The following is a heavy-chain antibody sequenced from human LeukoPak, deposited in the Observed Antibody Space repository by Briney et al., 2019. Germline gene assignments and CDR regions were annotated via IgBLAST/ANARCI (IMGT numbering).Heavy chain of an antibody. J-gene: IGHJ5*02. CDR2: ISYDGSNK. V-gene: IGHV3-30*18. CDR3: AKDALLWFGELLSLSNWFDP. Sequence: GGSLRLSCAASGFTFSGYGTHWVRQAPGKGLEWVAVISYDGSNKYYADSVKGRFTISRDNSKNTLYLQMNSLRAEDTAVYYCAKDALLWFGELLSLSNWFDPWGQGTLVTVSS. D-gene: IGHD3-10*01. CDR1: GFTFSGYG.